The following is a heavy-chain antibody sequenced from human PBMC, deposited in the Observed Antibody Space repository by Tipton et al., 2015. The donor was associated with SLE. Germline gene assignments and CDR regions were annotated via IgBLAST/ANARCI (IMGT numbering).Heavy chain of an antibody. Sequence: SLRLSCAASGFTFTTYGMHWVRQAPGKGLQGVAVTWYDGSNQYYADSVKGRFTISRDNAKNSPYLQMNSLRAEDTALYYCARETLSGGLAFDLWGQGTMVTVSS. V-gene: IGHV3-33*01. CDR3: ARETLSGGLAFDL. CDR1: GFTFTTYG. CDR2: TWYDGSNQ. J-gene: IGHJ3*01. D-gene: IGHD3-3*01.